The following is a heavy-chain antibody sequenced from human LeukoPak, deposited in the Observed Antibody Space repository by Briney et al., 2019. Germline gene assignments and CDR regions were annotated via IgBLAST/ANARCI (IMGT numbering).Heavy chain of an antibody. D-gene: IGHD5-12*01. J-gene: IGHJ4*02. Sequence: PGGSLRLSCAASGFTFSSYAMHWVRQAPGKGLEWVAVISYDGSNKYYADSVKGRFTISRDNSKNTLYLQMNSLRAEDTAVYYCARDSGYEWGQGTLVTVSS. CDR1: GFTFSSYA. CDR2: ISYDGSNK. V-gene: IGHV3-30*04. CDR3: ARDSGYE.